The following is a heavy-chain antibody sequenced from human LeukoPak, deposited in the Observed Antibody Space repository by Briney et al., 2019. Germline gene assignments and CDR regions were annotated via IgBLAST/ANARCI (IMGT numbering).Heavy chain of an antibody. V-gene: IGHV3-21*01. CDR1: GFTFSTYS. CDR3: ARDSSGSDHFDN. J-gene: IGHJ4*02. CDR2: ISSSSSFI. Sequence: GGSLRLSCAASGFTFSTYSMNWVRQAPGKGLEWVSSISSSSSFIYYADSVKGRFSIFRDNAKNSLYLQMNSLRAEDTAVYYCARDSSGSDHFDNWGQGTLVTVSS. D-gene: IGHD3-10*01.